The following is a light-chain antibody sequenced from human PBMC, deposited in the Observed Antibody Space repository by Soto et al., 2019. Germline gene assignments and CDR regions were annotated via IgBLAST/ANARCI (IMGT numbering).Light chain of an antibody. CDR1: QSISSW. V-gene: IGKV1-5*03. CDR3: QQYNSYWT. J-gene: IGKJ1*01. Sequence: DIQMTQSPSTLSASVGDRVTITCRASQSISSWLAWYQQKPGKAPKLLIYKASSLESGVPSRFSGSGSGTEFTLIISSLQPVDFATYYCQQYNSYWTFGQGTKVEIK. CDR2: KAS.